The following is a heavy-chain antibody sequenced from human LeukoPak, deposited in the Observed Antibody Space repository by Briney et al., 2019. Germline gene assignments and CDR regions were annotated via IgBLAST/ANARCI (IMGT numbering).Heavy chain of an antibody. J-gene: IGHJ3*02. CDR1: GGTFSSYA. CDR3: ARDRRESKDAFDI. Sequence: GASVKVSCKASGGTFSSYAISWVRQAPGQGLEWMGGIIPIFGTANYAQKFQGRVTITADESTSTAYMELSSLRSEDTAVYYCARDRRESKDAFDIWGQGTMVTVSS. V-gene: IGHV1-69*13. CDR2: IIPIFGTA.